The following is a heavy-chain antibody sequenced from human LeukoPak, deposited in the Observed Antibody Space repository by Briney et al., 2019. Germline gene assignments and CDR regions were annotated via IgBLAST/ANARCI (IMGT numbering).Heavy chain of an antibody. CDR1: GGSISSGGYS. V-gene: IGHV4-30-2*01. D-gene: IGHD5-18*01. CDR3: ARGIRRTSWFDP. Sequence: SQTLSLTCAVSGGSISSGGYSWSWIRQPPGKGLEWTGYIYHSGSTYYNASLKSRVTISVDRSKNQFSLKLSSVTAADTAVYYCARGIRRTSWFDPWGQGTLVTVSS. CDR2: IYHSGST. J-gene: IGHJ5*02.